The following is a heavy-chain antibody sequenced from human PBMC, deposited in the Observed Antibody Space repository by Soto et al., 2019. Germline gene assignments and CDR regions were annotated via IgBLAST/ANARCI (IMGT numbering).Heavy chain of an antibody. Sequence: ASVKVSCKASGYTFTSYDINWVRQATGQGLEWMGWMNPNSGNTGYAQKFQGRVTMTRNTSTSTAYMELSSLRSEDTAVYYCARDSTSLGIWADDAFDIWGQGTMVTVSS. D-gene: IGHD3-16*01. V-gene: IGHV1-8*01. J-gene: IGHJ3*02. CDR1: GYTFTSYD. CDR2: MNPNSGNT. CDR3: ARDSTSLGIWADDAFDI.